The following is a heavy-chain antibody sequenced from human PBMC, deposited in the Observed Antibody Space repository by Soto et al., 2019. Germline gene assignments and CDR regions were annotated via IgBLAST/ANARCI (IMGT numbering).Heavy chain of an antibody. V-gene: IGHV1-8*01. J-gene: IGHJ6*04. CDR2: MNPNSGNT. D-gene: IGHD3-9*01. CDR1: GYTVTSYD. Sequence: VASVKVSCKDSGYTVTSYDINWVRQATGQGLEWMGWMNPNSGNTGYAQRFQGRVTMTRNTSISTAYMELSSLRSEDTAVYYCARGLRTRYYGILTCYWGPNDGKDVWGKGPRCAVSS. CDR3: ARGLRTRYYGILTCYWGPNDGKDV.